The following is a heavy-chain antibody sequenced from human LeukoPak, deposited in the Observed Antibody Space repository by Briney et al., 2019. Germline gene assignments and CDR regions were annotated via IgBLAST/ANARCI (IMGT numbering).Heavy chain of an antibody. CDR1: GFTFSSYG. CDR2: IRYDGSNK. J-gene: IGHJ4*02. D-gene: IGHD1-26*01. CDR3: AKDQLKVGATTGIPVDY. Sequence: GGSLRLSCAASGFTFSSYGMHWVRQAPGKGLEWVAFIRYDGSNKYYADSVKGRFTISRDNSKNTLYLQMNSLRAEDTAVYYCAKDQLKVGATTGIPVDYWGQGTLVTVSS. V-gene: IGHV3-30*02.